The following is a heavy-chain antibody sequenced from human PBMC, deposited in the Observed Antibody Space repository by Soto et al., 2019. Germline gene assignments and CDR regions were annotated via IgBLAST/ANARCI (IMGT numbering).Heavy chain of an antibody. D-gene: IGHD3-10*01. CDR2: ISAYNGNT. Sequence: GASVKVSCKASGYTFTSYGISWVRQAPGQGLEWMGWISAYNGNTNYAQKLQGRVTMTTDTSTSTAYMELRSLRSDDTAVYYCARSHPLWFGGARAFDIWGQGTMVTVSS. V-gene: IGHV1-18*01. J-gene: IGHJ3*02. CDR1: GYTFTSYG. CDR3: ARSHPLWFGGARAFDI.